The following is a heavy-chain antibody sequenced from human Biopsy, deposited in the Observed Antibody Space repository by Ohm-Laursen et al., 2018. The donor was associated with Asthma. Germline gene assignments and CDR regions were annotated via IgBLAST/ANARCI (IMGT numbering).Heavy chain of an antibody. V-gene: IGHV1-69*01. D-gene: IGHD2-2*01. Sequence: VSSAKVSCKSLGGTFNTYVIGWGRQAPGQGHEWMGGINSVFGTTTYPQKFQDRVTITADDSTSTVYMELSSLRSEDTAVYYCARKAGSCISRTCYSLDFWGQGTLVTVSS. CDR3: ARKAGSCISRTCYSLDF. J-gene: IGHJ4*02. CDR1: GGTFNTYV. CDR2: INSVFGTT.